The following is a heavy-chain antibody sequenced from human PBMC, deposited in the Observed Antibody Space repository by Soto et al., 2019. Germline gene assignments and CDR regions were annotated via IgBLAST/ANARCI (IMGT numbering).Heavy chain of an antibody. CDR2: ISYDGSNK. J-gene: IGHJ4*02. CDR1: GFTFSSYG. V-gene: IGHV3-30*18. Sequence: QVQLVESGGGVVQPGRSLRLSCAASGFTFSSYGMHWVRQAPGKGLEWVAVISYDGSNKYYADSVKGGFTISRDNSKNTLYLQMNSLRAEDTAVYYCAKPPGGWYPPFDYWGQRTLVTVSA. CDR3: AKPPGGWYPPFDY. D-gene: IGHD6-19*01.